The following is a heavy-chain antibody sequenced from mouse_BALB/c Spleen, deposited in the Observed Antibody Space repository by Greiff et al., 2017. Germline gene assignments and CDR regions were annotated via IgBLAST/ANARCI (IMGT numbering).Heavy chain of an antibody. Sequence: EVKLMESGGGLVKPGGSLKLSCAASGFTFSSYAMSWVRQTPEKRLEWVASISSGGSTYYPDSVKGRFTISRDNARNILYLQMSSLRSEDTAMYYCARDEQRRGFDYWGQGTTLTVSS. J-gene: IGHJ2*01. D-gene: IGHD2-12*01. V-gene: IGHV5-6-5*01. CDR3: ARDEQRRGFDY. CDR1: GFTFSSYA. CDR2: ISSGGST.